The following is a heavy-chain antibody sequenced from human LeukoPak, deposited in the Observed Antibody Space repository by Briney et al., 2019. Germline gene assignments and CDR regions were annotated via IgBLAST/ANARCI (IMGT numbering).Heavy chain of an antibody. J-gene: IGHJ4*02. Sequence: GGSLRLSCAASGFTFSGSAMHWVRQASGKGLEWVGRIRSKANSYATAYAASVKGRFTISRDDSENTAYLQMNSLKTEDTAVYYCTPSLYDILTGSDYWGQGTLVTVSS. V-gene: IGHV3-73*01. D-gene: IGHD3-9*01. CDR1: GFTFSGSA. CDR3: TPSLYDILTGSDY. CDR2: IRSKANSYAT.